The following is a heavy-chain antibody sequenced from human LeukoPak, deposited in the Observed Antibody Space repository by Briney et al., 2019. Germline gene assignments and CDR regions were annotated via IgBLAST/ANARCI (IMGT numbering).Heavy chain of an antibody. CDR1: GFSFSSYA. J-gene: IGHJ4*02. D-gene: IGHD5-18*01. CDR3: AKTRGYSYDDSWDY. Sequence: QPGGSLRLSCAASGFSFSSYAMSWVRQTPGKGLEWVTGISSSGAGTFYADSVKGRFTISRDNAKNSLYLQMNSLRAEDTALYYCAKTRGYSYDDSWDYWGQGTLVTVSS. CDR2: ISSSGAGT. V-gene: IGHV3-23*01.